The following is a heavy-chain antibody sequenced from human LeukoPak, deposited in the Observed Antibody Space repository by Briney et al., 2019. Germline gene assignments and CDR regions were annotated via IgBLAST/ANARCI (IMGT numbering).Heavy chain of an antibody. D-gene: IGHD2-15*01. J-gene: IGHJ3*02. Sequence: PSETLSLTCTVSGGSLSSLYYWSWIRQPAGKGLEWIGRIYSSGSTSYHPSLKSRVTMSVDTSKNQFSLKLSSVTAADTAVYYCARAVVDAFDIWGQGTMVTVSS. V-gene: IGHV4-4*07. CDR2: IYSSGST. CDR3: ARAVVDAFDI. CDR1: GGSLSSLYY.